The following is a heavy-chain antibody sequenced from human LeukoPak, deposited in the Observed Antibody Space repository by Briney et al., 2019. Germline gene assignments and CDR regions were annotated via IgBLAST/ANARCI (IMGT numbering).Heavy chain of an antibody. Sequence: PSETLSLTCAVYGGSFSGYYWSWIRQPPGKGLEWIGEINHSGSTNYNPSLKSRVTISVDTSKNQFSLKLSSVTAADTAVYYCARGRGAAASYYYYYGMEVWGQGTTVTVSS. V-gene: IGHV4-34*01. CDR2: INHSGST. J-gene: IGHJ6*02. CDR3: ARGRGAAASYYYYYGMEV. D-gene: IGHD6-13*01. CDR1: GGSFSGYY.